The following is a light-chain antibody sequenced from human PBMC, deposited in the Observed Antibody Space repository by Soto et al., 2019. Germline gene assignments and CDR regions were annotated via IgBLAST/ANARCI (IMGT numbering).Light chain of an antibody. CDR1: QSVNSY. CDR3: QQRSNWLT. V-gene: IGKV3-11*01. J-gene: IGKJ4*01. Sequence: EIVLTQSPATLSLSPGERATLSCRASQSVNSYLAWYQQKPGQAPRLLIYDASHRATGSPARFSGSGSGTDFPLTISSLEPEDFAVYYCQQRSNWLTFGGGTKVEIK. CDR2: DAS.